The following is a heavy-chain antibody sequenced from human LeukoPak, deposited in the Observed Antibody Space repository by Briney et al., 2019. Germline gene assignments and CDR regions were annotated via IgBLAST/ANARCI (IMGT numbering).Heavy chain of an antibody. Sequence: PSETLSLTCTVSGGAIDRTIWWSWVRQPPGKGLEWIGSIYHSGSTYHNPSLKSRVTISVDTSKNQFSLKLSSVTAADTAVYYCASLPMVRGDNPFDYWGQGTLVTVSS. J-gene: IGHJ4*02. V-gene: IGHV4-4*02. D-gene: IGHD3-10*01. CDR3: ASLPMVRGDNPFDY. CDR2: IYHSGST. CDR1: GGAIDRTIW.